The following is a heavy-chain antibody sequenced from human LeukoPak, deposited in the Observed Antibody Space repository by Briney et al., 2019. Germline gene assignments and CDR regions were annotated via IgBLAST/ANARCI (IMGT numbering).Heavy chain of an antibody. J-gene: IGHJ4*02. CDR1: GFTVSTNY. CDR3: AREDVTAGYDY. D-gene: IGHD1-14*01. Sequence: GGSLRLSCAASGFTVSTNYMTWVRQAPAKGLEWVSVIYSGGATYYADSVKGRFTISRDNSKNTLYLQMNNLGVEDTAVYYCAREDVTAGYDYWGQGTLVTVSS. V-gene: IGHV3-66*01. CDR2: IYSGGAT.